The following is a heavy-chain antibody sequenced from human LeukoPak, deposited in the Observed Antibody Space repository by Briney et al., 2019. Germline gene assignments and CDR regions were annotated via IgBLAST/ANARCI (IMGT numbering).Heavy chain of an antibody. V-gene: IGHV3-30*18. CDR3: AKSGVTMVRGVTRYYYMDV. Sequence: PGRSLRLSCAASGFTFSSYGMHWGRQAPGKGLEWVAVISYDGSNKYYADSVKSRFTISRDNSKNTLYLQMNSLRAEDTAVYYCAKSGVTMVRGVTRYYYMDVWGKGTTVTVSS. CDR2: ISYDGSNK. D-gene: IGHD3-10*01. CDR1: GFTFSSYG. J-gene: IGHJ6*03.